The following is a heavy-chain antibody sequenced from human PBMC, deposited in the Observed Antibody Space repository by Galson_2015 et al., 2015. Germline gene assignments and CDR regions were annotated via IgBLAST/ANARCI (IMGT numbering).Heavy chain of an antibody. V-gene: IGHV3-23*01. Sequence: SLRLSCAASGFTFSSYAMSWVRQAPGKGLEWVSAISGSGGSTYYADSVEGRFTISRDNSMNTLYLQMNSLRAEDTAVYYCAKDVGDLGAFDIWGQGTMVTVSS. CDR3: AKDVGDLGAFDI. J-gene: IGHJ3*02. CDR1: GFTFSSYA. CDR2: ISGSGGST.